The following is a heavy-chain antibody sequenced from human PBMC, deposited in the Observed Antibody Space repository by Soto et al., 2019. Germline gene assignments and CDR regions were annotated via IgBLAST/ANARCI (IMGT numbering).Heavy chain of an antibody. J-gene: IGHJ4*02. CDR2: ISAHNGNT. CDR3: ARGRYGDY. CDR1: GYTFTSYG. D-gene: IGHD1-1*01. Sequence: QVHLVQSGAEVKKPGASVKVSCKASGYTFTSYGITWVRQAPGQGLEWMGWISAHNGNTDYAQKLQGRLIATRDTSTNTAYMELRSLISDDTAVYYCARGRYGDYWGQGALVTVSS. V-gene: IGHV1-18*01.